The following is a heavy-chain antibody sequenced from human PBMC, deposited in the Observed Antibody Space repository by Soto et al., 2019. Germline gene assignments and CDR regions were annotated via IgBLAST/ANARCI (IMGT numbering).Heavy chain of an antibody. D-gene: IGHD3-22*01. CDR1: GGSITGSSYY. Sequence: SETLSLTCTFSGGSITGSSYYWGWIRQPPGKGLEWIGSIYYSGSTYYNPSLKCRVTISVDTSKNQFSLKLSSVTAADTAVYYCMLGSGWEDYDYWGQGTLVTVSS. CDR2: IYYSGST. CDR3: MLGSGWEDYDY. V-gene: IGHV4-39*01. J-gene: IGHJ4*02.